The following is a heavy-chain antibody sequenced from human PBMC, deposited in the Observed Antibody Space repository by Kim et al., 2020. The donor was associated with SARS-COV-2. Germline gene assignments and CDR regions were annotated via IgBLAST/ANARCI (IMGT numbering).Heavy chain of an antibody. V-gene: IGHV1-69*13. J-gene: IGHJ4*02. D-gene: IGHD3-22*01. CDR3: ARCRGHYYDSSGYALDY. CDR2: IIPIFGTA. Sequence: SVKVSCKASGGTFSSYAISWVRQAPGQGLEWMGGIIPIFGTANYAQKFQGRVTITADESTSTAYMELSSLRSEDTAVYYCARCRGHYYDSSGYALDYWGQGTLVTVSS. CDR1: GGTFSSYA.